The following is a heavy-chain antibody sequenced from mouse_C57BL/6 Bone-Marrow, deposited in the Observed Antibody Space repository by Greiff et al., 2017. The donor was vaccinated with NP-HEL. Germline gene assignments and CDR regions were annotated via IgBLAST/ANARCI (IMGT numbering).Heavy chain of an antibody. CDR3: ARDHSYYAMDY. CDR2: ISDGGSYT. V-gene: IGHV5-4*01. J-gene: IGHJ4*01. Sequence: EVQRVESGGGLVKPGGSLKLSCAASGFTFSSYAMSWVRQTPEKRLEWVATISDGGSYTYYPDNVKGRFTISRDNAKNNLYLQMSHLKSEDTAMYYCARDHSYYAMDYWGQGTSVTVSS. CDR1: GFTFSSYA.